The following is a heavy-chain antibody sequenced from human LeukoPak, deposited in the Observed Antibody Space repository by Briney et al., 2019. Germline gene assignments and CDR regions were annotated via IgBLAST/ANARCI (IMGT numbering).Heavy chain of an antibody. CDR3: AKDYDSSGYSTFGFDY. J-gene: IGHJ4*02. CDR2: IGWNSGSI. V-gene: IGHV3-9*01. CDR1: GFTFDDYA. D-gene: IGHD3-22*01. Sequence: GRSLRLSCAASGFTFDDYAMHWVRQAPRKGLEWGSGIGWNSGSIGYADSVKGRFTISRDNAKNSLYLQMNSLRAEDTALYYCAKDYDSSGYSTFGFDYWGQGTLVTVSS.